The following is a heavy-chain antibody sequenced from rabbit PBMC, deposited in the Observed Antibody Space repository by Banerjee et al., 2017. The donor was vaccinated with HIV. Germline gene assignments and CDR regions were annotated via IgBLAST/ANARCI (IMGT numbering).Heavy chain of an antibody. Sequence: QEQLVESGGGLVQPEGSLTLTCKASGSDFSSNAMCWVRQAPGKGLELIACIYSSNGDKWYASWVNGRFTISKTSSTTVTLQMTSLTAADTATYFCARRDGGDGYPTYFNLWGQGTLVTVS. CDR2: IYSSNGDK. D-gene: IGHD6-1*01. CDR1: GSDFSSNA. V-gene: IGHV1S47*01. CDR3: ARRDGGDGYPTYFNL. J-gene: IGHJ4*01.